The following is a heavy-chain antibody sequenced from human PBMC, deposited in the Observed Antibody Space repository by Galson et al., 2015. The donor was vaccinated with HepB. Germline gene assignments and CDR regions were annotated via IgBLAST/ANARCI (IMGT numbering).Heavy chain of an antibody. D-gene: IGHD3-22*01. J-gene: IGHJ4*02. CDR3: ALIDSSGDY. V-gene: IGHV4-34*01. Sequence: LSLTCAVYGGSFSGYYWSWIRQPPGKGLEWIGEINHSGSTNYNPSLRSRVTISVDTSKNQFSLKLSSVTAADTAVYYCALIDSSGDYWGQGTLVTVSS. CDR1: GGSFSGYY. CDR2: INHSGST.